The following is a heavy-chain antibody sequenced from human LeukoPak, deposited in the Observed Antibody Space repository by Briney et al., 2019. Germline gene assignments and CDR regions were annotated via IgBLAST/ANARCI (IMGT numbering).Heavy chain of an antibody. D-gene: IGHD2-15*01. CDR1: GFTFSNYN. J-gene: IGHJ6*02. Sequence: PGGSLRLSCAASGFTFSNYNMNWVRQAPGKGLEWVSYISSSGSAIYYADSVKGRFTISRDNAKNSLYLQMNSLRDEDTAVYYCARDLGILSSRNAMDVWGQGTTVTVSS. CDR3: ARDLGILSSRNAMDV. CDR2: ISSSGSAI. V-gene: IGHV3-48*02.